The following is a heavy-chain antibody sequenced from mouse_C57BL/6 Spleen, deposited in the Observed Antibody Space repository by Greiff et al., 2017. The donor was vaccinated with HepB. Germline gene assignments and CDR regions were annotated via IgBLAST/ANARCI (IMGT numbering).Heavy chain of an antibody. J-gene: IGHJ4*01. Sequence: EVQGVESGEGLVKPGGSLKLSCAASGFTFSSYAMSWVRQTPEKRLEWVAYISSGGDYIYYADTVKGRFTLSRDNATNTLYLQMSSLKSEDTAMYYCTRDGQLYAMDYWGQGTSVTVSS. CDR2: ISSGGDYI. CDR1: GFTFSSYA. D-gene: IGHD3-3*01. V-gene: IGHV5-9-1*02. CDR3: TRDGQLYAMDY.